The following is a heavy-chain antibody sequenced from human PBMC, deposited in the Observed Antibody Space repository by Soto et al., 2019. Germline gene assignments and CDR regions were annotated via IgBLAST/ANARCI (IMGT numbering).Heavy chain of an antibody. J-gene: IGHJ3*02. CDR1: GFTFSSYA. Sequence: QVQLVESGGGVVQPGRSLRLSCAASGFTFSSYAMHWVRQAPGKGLEWVAVISYDGSNKYYADSVKGRFTISRDNSNNTLYLQMNSLRAEDTAVYYCARVNYYDSSGYPNDAFDIWGQGTMVTVSS. CDR3: ARVNYYDSSGYPNDAFDI. CDR2: ISYDGSNK. D-gene: IGHD3-22*01. V-gene: IGHV3-30-3*01.